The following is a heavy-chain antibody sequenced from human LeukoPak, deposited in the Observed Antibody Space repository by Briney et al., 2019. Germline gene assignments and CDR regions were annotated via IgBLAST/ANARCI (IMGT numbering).Heavy chain of an antibody. J-gene: IGHJ4*02. Sequence: SQTLSLTCTVSGGSISSGGYYWSWIRQHPGKGLEWIGYIYYSGSTYYNPSLKSRVTISVDTSKNQFSLKLSSLTAADTAVYYCARVSIVGATPPFDYWGQGTLVTVSS. CDR3: ARVSIVGATPPFDY. V-gene: IGHV4-31*03. CDR1: GGSISSGGYY. CDR2: IYYSGST. D-gene: IGHD1-26*01.